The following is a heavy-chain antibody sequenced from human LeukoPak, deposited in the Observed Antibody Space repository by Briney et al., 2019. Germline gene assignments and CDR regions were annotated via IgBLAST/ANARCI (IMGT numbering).Heavy chain of an antibody. D-gene: IGHD3-22*01. CDR1: GGSISSSSYY. J-gene: IGHJ6*03. CDR3: ARESSYYAMIVGSYYYYMDV. Sequence: SETLSLTCTVSGGSISSSSYYWGWIRQPPGKGLEWIGNLYYSGSTNYNPSLKSRVTISVDTSKNQFSLKLSSVTAADTAVYYCARESSYYAMIVGSYYYYMDVWGKGTTVTISS. CDR2: LYYSGST. V-gene: IGHV4-39*07.